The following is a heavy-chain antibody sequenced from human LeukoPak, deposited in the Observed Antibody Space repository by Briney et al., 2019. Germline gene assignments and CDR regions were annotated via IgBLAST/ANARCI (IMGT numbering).Heavy chain of an antibody. CDR1: GGLISISTYY. CDR2: IYYSGTT. CDR3: ARDRMVRGVNDAFDI. Sequence: PSETLSLTCTVSGGLISISTYYWGWIRQPPGKGLEWIGSIYYSGTTHYNPSLKSRVTISVDTSKNQFSLKLSSVTAADTAVYYCARDRMVRGVNDAFDIWGQGTMVTVSS. D-gene: IGHD3-10*01. V-gene: IGHV4-39*07. J-gene: IGHJ3*02.